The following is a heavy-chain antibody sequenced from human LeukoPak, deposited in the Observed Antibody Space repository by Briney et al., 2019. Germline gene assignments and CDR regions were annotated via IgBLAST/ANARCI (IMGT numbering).Heavy chain of an antibody. CDR2: AFSDGRT. CDR3: AKDWGSDYFDY. D-gene: IGHD7-27*01. V-gene: IGHV3-53*01. Sequence: GGSLRLSCAASGITVSTNYMSWVRQAPGKGLEWVSIAFSDGRTFYADSVKGRFTISRDSSKNTVFLQMNSLRAEDTAVYYCAKDWGSDYFDYWGQGTLVTVSS. J-gene: IGHJ4*02. CDR1: GITVSTNY.